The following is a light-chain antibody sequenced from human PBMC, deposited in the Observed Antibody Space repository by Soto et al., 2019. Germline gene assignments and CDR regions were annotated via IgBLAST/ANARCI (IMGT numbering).Light chain of an antibody. CDR2: SSN. CDR1: NSNIGSNT. J-gene: IGLJ3*02. V-gene: IGLV1-44*01. CDR3: AAWDGSLNGVV. Sequence: QSVLTQPPSASGTPGQRVTISCSGSNSNIGSNTVNWYQQFPGAAPKLLVYSSNKRPSGVPDRFSGSKSGTSASLAISGLQSEDESDYYCAAWDGSLNGVVFGGGTKLTVL.